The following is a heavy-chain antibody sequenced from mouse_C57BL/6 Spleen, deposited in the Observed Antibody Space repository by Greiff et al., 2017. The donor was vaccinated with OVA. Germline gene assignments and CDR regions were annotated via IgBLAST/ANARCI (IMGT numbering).Heavy chain of an antibody. CDR1: GFTFSDYG. D-gene: IGHD1-1*01. J-gene: IGHJ2*01. CDR3: ATYHYGTDY. V-gene: IGHV5-17*01. Sequence: EVQLKESGGGLVKPGGSLKLSCAASGFTFSDYGMHWVRQAPEKGLEWVAYISSGSSTIYYADTVKGRFTLSRDNAKNTLFLQMTSLRAEDTAIYYCATYHYGTDYWGKGTTLTVSS. CDR2: ISSGSSTI.